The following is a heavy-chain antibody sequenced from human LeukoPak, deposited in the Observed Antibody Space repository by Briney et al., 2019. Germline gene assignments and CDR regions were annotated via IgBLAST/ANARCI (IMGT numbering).Heavy chain of an antibody. V-gene: IGHV3-48*01. D-gene: IGHD3-10*01. J-gene: IGHJ4*02. CDR2: ITSSGSTI. CDR1: GFTFSSYA. Sequence: GGSLRLSCAASGFTFSSYAMAWVRQAPGKGLEGVSSITSSGSTIYSADSVRGRFTISRDNAKSSLYLQMNSLRAEDTAVYYCARGGYTVRGVLITPHFDSWGQGTLVTVSS. CDR3: ARGGYTVRGVLITPHFDS.